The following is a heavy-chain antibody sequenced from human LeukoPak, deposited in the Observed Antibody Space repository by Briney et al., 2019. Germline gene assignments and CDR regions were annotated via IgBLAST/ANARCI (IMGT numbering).Heavy chain of an antibody. CDR1: GGTFSSYA. Sequence: ASVKVSCKASGGTFSSYAISWVRQAPGQGLEWMGGIIPIFGTANYAQKFQGRVTITADKSTSTAYMELSSLRSEDTAVYYCARGDSYGAQTLFDYWGQGTLVTVSS. V-gene: IGHV1-69*06. CDR2: IIPIFGTA. CDR3: ARGDSYGAQTLFDY. J-gene: IGHJ4*02. D-gene: IGHD5-18*01.